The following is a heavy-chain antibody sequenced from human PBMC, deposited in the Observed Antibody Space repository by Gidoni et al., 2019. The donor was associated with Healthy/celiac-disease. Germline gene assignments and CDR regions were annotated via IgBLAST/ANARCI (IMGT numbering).Heavy chain of an antibody. V-gene: IGHV4-59*12. CDR1: GGSISSYY. D-gene: IGHD1-1*01. CDR3: AREECGAGTPYFDY. Sequence: QVQLQESGPGLVKPSETLSLTCTVSGGSISSYYWSWIRQPPGKGLEWIGYIYYSGSTKYNPSLKGRVTISVDTSKNQFSLKLRSVTAADTAVYYCAREECGAGTPYFDYWGQGTLVTVSS. CDR2: IYYSGST. J-gene: IGHJ4*02.